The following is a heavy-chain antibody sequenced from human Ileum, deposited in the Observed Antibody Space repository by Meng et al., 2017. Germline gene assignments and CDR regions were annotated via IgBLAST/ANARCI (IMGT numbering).Heavy chain of an antibody. CDR2: VNSEGTAK. Sequence: GRSVVHSGGALRLSCGSAGFSFSDPGMHGIRRSPGKGPMCIAYVNSEGTAKGYEGSVRGRFTISRDNAKNTLYLQMDRLGAEDTAVYHCARDGPYYFDYWGQGSLVTVSS. J-gene: IGHJ4*02. CDR3: ARDGPYYFDY. CDR1: GFSFSDPG. D-gene: IGHD2-21*01. V-gene: IGHV3-74*01.